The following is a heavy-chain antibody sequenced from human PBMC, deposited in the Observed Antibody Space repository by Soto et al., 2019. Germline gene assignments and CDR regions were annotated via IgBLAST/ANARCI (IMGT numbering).Heavy chain of an antibody. V-gene: IGHV3-23*01. J-gene: IGHJ5*02. CDR1: GFTFSSYA. CDR3: ATDFWSGYYTFWFDP. Sequence: EVQLLESGGGLVQPGGSLRLSCAASGFTFSSYAMSWVRQAPGKGLEWVSAISGSGGRTYYADSVKGRFTISRDNSKNTLYLQMNSLRAEDTAVYYCATDFWSGYYTFWFDPWGQGTLVTVSS. D-gene: IGHD3-3*01. CDR2: ISGSGGRT.